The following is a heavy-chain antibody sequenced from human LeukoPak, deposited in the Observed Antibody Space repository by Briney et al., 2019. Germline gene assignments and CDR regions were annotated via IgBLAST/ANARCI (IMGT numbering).Heavy chain of an antibody. CDR3: ARDPPYYYGSGSYYFDY. V-gene: IGHV3-48*01. Sequence: PGGSLRLSCAASGFTFSSYSMNWVRQAPGKGLEWVSYISSSSSTIYYADSVKGRFTISRDNAKNSLYLQMNSLRAEDTAVYYGARDPPYYYGSGSYYFDYWGQGTLATVSS. CDR2: ISSSSSTI. CDR1: GFTFSSYS. D-gene: IGHD3-10*01. J-gene: IGHJ4*02.